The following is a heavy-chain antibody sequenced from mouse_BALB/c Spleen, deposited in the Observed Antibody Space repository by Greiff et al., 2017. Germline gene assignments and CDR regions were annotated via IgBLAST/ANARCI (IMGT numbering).Heavy chain of an antibody. CDR1: GFSLTSYG. J-gene: IGHJ2*01. D-gene: IGHD1-2*01. CDR2: IWAGGST. CDR3: ARESYYGYEDYFDY. V-gene: IGHV2-9*02. Sequence: VQLQESGPGLVAPSQSLSITCTVSGFSLTSYGVHWVRQPPGKGLEWLGVIWAGGSTNYNSALMSRLSISKDNSKSQVFLKMNSLQTDDTAMYYCARESYYGYEDYFDYWGQGTTLTVSS.